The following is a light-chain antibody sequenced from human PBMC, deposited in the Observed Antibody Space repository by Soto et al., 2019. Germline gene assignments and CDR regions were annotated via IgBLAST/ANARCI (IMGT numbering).Light chain of an antibody. CDR2: GAS. Sequence: ELVFTQSPATLYLSPGERATLSCRASQSVSSNLAWYQQKPGQSPRLLIFGASIRDTGLPDRFSGGGSGRDFTLTISRLEPEDSAVYYCHQYGISPGTLGQRSMVDVK. CDR1: QSVSSN. J-gene: IGKJ1*01. CDR3: HQYGISPGT. V-gene: IGKV3-20*01.